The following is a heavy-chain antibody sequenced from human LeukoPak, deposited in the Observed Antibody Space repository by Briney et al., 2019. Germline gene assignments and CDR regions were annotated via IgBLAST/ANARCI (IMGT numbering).Heavy chain of an antibody. Sequence: GGSLRLSCEGPGYTFSSYAMHWVRQAPGKGREYVAAISSDGRITYYANFVKGRFTISRDNSKNTLYLQMGSLRTEDMAVYFCARVSGWYWFDQWGQGTLVTVSS. V-gene: IGHV3-64*01. CDR1: GYTFSSYA. CDR3: ARVSGWYWFDQ. D-gene: IGHD6-19*01. J-gene: IGHJ5*02. CDR2: ISSDGRIT.